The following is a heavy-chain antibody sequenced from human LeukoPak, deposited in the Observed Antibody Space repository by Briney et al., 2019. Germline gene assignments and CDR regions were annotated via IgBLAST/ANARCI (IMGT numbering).Heavy chain of an antibody. CDR2: IYTSGST. CDR1: GGSFSGYY. V-gene: IGHV4-59*10. Sequence: SETLSLTCAVYGGSFSGYYWSWIRQPAGKGLEWIGRIYTSGSTNYNPSLKSRVTMSVDTSKNRFSLKLSSVTAADTAVYYCARQWLALDYWGQGTLVTVSS. J-gene: IGHJ4*02. CDR3: ARQWLALDY. D-gene: IGHD6-19*01.